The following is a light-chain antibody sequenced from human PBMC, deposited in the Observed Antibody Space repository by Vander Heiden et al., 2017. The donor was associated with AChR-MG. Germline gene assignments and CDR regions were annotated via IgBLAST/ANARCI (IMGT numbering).Light chain of an antibody. CDR1: QSVSSSY. CDR3: QQYGSSPNT. CDR2: GAS. J-gene: IGKJ2*01. V-gene: IGKV3-20*01. Sequence: VLTQSPGTLSLSPGERATLSCRASQSVSSSYLAWYQQKPGQAPRLLIYGASSRATGIPDRFSGSGSGTDFTLTISRLDPEDFAVYYCQQYGSSPNTFGQGTKLEIK.